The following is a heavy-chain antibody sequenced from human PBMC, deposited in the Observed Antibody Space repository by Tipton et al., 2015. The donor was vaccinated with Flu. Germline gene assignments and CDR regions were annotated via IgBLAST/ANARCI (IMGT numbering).Heavy chain of an antibody. D-gene: IGHD2-2*03. CDR2: IYHSGNA. CDR1: GDSITDYY. Sequence: TLSLTCTVSGDSITDYYWSWIRQPPGKGLEWIGYIYHSGNANYNPSLKSRVTMSVDTSKHQFSLRLSSVTAADSAVYYCAKLGYCSGTTCYYNWFDPWGQGTLVTVSS. V-gene: IGHV4-59*01. J-gene: IGHJ5*02. CDR3: AKLGYCSGTTCYYNWFDP.